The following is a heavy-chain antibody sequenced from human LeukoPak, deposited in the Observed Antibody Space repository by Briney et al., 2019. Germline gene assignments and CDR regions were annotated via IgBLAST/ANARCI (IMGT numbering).Heavy chain of an antibody. D-gene: IGHD3-10*01. CDR3: AGFGITMVRGSRYYFDY. CDR2: IIPIFGTA. J-gene: IGHJ4*02. CDR1: GGTFSSYA. Sequence: SVKVSCKASGGTFSSYAISWVRQAPGQGLEWMGGIIPIFGTANYAQKFQGRVTITADESTSTAYMELSSLRSEDTAVYYCAGFGITMVRGSRYYFDYWGQGTLVTVSS. V-gene: IGHV1-69*13.